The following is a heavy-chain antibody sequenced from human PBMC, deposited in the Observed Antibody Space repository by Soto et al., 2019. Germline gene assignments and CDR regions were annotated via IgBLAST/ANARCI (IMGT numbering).Heavy chain of an antibody. CDR3: ARGYGSGSYYSYYYYYMDV. CDR2: INHSGST. V-gene: IGHV4-34*01. D-gene: IGHD3-10*01. CDR1: GGSFSGYY. Sequence: QVQLQQWGAGLLKPSETLSLTCAVYGGSFSGYYWSWIRQPPGKGLEWIGEINHSGSTNYNPSLKSRVPISVDTSKNQFSLKLSSVTAADTAVYYCARGYGSGSYYSYYYYYMDVWGKGTTVTVSS. J-gene: IGHJ6*03.